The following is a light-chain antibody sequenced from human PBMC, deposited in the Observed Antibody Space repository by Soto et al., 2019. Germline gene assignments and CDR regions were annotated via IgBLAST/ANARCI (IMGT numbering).Light chain of an antibody. V-gene: IGLV4-69*02. CDR2: LNSDGSH. CDR1: SGHSNYA. J-gene: IGLJ2*01. Sequence: QAVVTQSPSASASLGASVKLTCTLSSGHSNYAIAWHQQLSEKGPRYLMKLNSDGSHSKGDGIPDRFSGSSSGAERYLTISSLQSEDEADYYCQTWGSGIVVFGGGTKLTVL. CDR3: QTWGSGIVV.